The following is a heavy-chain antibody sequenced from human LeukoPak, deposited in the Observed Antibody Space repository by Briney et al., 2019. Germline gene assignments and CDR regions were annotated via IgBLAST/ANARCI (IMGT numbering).Heavy chain of an antibody. Sequence: SETLSLTCAVYGGSFSGYYWSWIRQPPGQGLEWIGEINHSGSTNYNPSLKSRVTISVDTSKNQFSLKLSSVTAADTAVYYCARGTPPSATNDYWGQGTLVTVSS. V-gene: IGHV4-34*01. CDR2: INHSGST. J-gene: IGHJ4*02. D-gene: IGHD2-8*01. CDR1: GGSFSGYY. CDR3: ARGTPPSATNDY.